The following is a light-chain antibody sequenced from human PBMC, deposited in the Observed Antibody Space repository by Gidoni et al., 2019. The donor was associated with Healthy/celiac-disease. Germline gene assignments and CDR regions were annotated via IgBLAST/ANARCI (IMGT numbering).Light chain of an antibody. J-gene: IGKJ1*01. V-gene: IGKV2-30*02. CDR3: MQGTHWPWT. CDR2: KVS. Sequence: DVVMTQSPLSLPVTLGQPASISCRSSQSLVHSDGNTYLNWFQQRPGQSPRRLIYKVSNRDSGVPDIFSGSGSGTDFTLKISRVVAEDVGVYYCMQGTHWPWTLGQGTKVEIK. CDR1: QSLVHSDGNTY.